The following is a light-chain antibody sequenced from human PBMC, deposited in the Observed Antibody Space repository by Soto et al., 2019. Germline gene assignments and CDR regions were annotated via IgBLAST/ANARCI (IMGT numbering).Light chain of an antibody. J-gene: IGKJ1*01. V-gene: IGKV3-15*01. CDR1: QSVSTT. CDR2: GTS. Sequence: EIVMTQSPATLSVSPGERATLSCRASQSVSTTLAWYQHKPGQAPRLLIYGTSTKATGIPARFSGSGSGTEFTLTISSLQSEDFAFYFCQQYNNWPQTFGQGTKV. CDR3: QQYNNWPQT.